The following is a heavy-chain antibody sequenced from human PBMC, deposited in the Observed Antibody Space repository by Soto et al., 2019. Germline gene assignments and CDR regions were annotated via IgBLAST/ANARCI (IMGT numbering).Heavy chain of an antibody. J-gene: IGHJ4*02. V-gene: IGHV1-3*01. CDR1: GYTFTTYA. CDR3: ARAGDDCSTTSCYIIDY. Sequence: VASVKVSCKASGYTFTTYAMHWVRQAPGQRLEWMGWINAGNAKTKYSQKFQGRVTITRDTSATTAYMELSSLRSEDTAVYYCARAGDDCSTTSCYIIDYWGQGTLVTVSS. D-gene: IGHD2-2*02. CDR2: INAGNAKT.